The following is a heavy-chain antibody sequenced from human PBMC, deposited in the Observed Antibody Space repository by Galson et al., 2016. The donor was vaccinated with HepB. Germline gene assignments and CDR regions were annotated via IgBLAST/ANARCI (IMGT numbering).Heavy chain of an antibody. CDR3: ARGHWNARDAFDV. V-gene: IGHV1-8*01. Sequence: VRQATGHGPEWMGWMDTTTYKTGYAQKFQGRFTMTKNTSLGTAYMELSSLRSGDTAVYYCARGHWNARDAFDVWGQGTMVTVSS. D-gene: IGHD1-1*01. CDR2: MDTTTYKT. J-gene: IGHJ3*01.